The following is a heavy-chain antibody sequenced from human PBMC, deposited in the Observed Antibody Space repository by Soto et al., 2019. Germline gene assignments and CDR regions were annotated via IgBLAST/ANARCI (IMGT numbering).Heavy chain of an antibody. CDR2: IYYSGST. J-gene: IGHJ3*02. V-gene: IGHV4-4*02. D-gene: IGHD6-13*01. CDR3: GSSWKFDAFDS. Sequence: PSETLSLTCAVSGGSISSSNWWSRVRQPPGKGLEWIGEIYYSGSTNYNPSLKSRVTISVDKSKNQFSLKLSSVTAADTAVYYCGSSWKFDAFDSWGQGTMVTVSS. CDR1: GGSISSSNW.